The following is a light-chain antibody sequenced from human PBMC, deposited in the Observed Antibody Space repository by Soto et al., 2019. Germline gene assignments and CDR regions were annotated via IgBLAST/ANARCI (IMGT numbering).Light chain of an antibody. Sequence: AIRMTQAPSSCSASTGDRVTITCRASQVISNYLAWYQQKPGKAPKVLIYAASTLQSGVPSRFSGSGSGTDFTLTINCLQPEDFATYYCQQFTFGGGTKVDIK. CDR2: AAS. CDR3: QQFT. V-gene: IGKV1-8*01. J-gene: IGKJ4*01. CDR1: QVISNY.